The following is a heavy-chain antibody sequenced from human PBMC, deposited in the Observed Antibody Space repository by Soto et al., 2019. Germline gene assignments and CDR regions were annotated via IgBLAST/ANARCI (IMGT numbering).Heavy chain of an antibody. CDR1: GYTFTSYY. V-gene: IGHV1-46*03. Sequence: QVQLVQSGAEVKKPGASVKVSCKASGYTFTSYYMHWVRQAPGQGLEWMGIINPSGGSTSYAQKFQGRVTMTRDTSTSTGYMELSSLRSEDTAVYYCAREVVGGDYGNYYGMDVWGQGTTVTVSS. CDR2: INPSGGST. J-gene: IGHJ6*02. CDR3: AREVVGGDYGNYYGMDV. D-gene: IGHD4-17*01.